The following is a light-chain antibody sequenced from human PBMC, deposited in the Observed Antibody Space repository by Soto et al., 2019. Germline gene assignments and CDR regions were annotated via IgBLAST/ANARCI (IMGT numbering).Light chain of an antibody. J-gene: IGKJ1*01. CDR2: KAS. V-gene: IGKV1-5*03. CDR3: QHYYSYPQT. Sequence: DIQMTQSPSTLSASVGDRVTITCRASQSISSWLAWYQQKPGKAPKLLIYKASSLESGVPSRFSGSGSGTEFTLTISSLQPDDFATYYCQHYYSYPQTFGQGTKVEIK. CDR1: QSISSW.